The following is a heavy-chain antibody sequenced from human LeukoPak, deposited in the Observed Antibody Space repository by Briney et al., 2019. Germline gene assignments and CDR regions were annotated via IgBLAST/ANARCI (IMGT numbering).Heavy chain of an antibody. D-gene: IGHD6-13*01. CDR1: GGSISSYY. CDR3: ARSSSSSWPHLLFQH. V-gene: IGHV4-4*07. J-gene: IGHJ1*01. CDR2: IYTSGST. Sequence: SETLSLTXTVSGGSISSYYWSWIRQPAGKGLEWIGRIYTSGSTNYNPSLKRRVTMSVAPSKNQFSLKLSSVTAADTAVYYCARSSSSSWPHLLFQHWGRGTLVTVSS.